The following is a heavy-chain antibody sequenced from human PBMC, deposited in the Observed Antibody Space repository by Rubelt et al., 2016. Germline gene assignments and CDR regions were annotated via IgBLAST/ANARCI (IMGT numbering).Heavy chain of an antibody. V-gene: IGHV3-23*01. CDR3: ARDYPYWYFDL. CDR2: ISGSGDKT. J-gene: IGHJ2*01. CDR1: GFTFSGYA. Sequence: EVHLLESGGGVVQPGGSLRLSCAASGFTFSGYAMTWVRQAPGRGLEWVSAISGSGDKTFYADSVKGRFTISRDNAKNKLYLEMHSLRAEDTAVYYCARDYPYWYFDLWGRGTLVTISS.